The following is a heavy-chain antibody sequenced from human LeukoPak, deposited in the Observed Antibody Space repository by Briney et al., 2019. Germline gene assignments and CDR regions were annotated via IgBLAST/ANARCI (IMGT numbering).Heavy chain of an antibody. CDR3: AKDCGSGSYYLYYFDY. CDR2: ISGSGGST. D-gene: IGHD3-10*01. CDR1: GFTFSSYA. J-gene: IGHJ4*02. V-gene: IGHV3-23*01. Sequence: GGSLRLSCAASGFTFSSYAMSWVRQAPGKGLEWVSAISGSGGSTYYADSVKGRFTISRDNSKNMLYLQMNSLRAEDTAVYYCAKDCGSGSYYLYYFDYWGQGTLVTVSS.